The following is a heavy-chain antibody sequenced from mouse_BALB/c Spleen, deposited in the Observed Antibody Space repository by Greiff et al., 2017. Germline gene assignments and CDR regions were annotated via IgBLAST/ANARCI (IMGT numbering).Heavy chain of an antibody. V-gene: IGHV5-17*02. CDR1: GFTFSSFG. CDR3: ARGQSPMDY. Sequence: EVQVVESGGGLVQPGGSRKLSCAASGFTFSSFGMHWVRQAPEKGLEWVAYISSGSSTIYYADTVKGRFTISRDNPKNTLFLQMTSLRSEDTAMYYCARGQSPMDYWGQGTSVTVSS. D-gene: IGHD6-1*01. J-gene: IGHJ4*01. CDR2: ISSGSSTI.